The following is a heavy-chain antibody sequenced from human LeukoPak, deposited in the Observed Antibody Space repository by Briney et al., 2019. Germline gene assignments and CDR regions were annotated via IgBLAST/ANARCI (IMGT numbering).Heavy chain of an antibody. D-gene: IGHD2-15*01. CDR2: INHNRGGT. Sequence: ASVKVSCKPSGYIFTGYYMHWVRPAPGQGLAWMGWINHNRGGTHYAQKVQGWVTMTRDTSISTAYMELSRLRSDDTAVCYCARTRVAATRELGYWGQGTLVTVSS. CDR1: GYIFTGYY. J-gene: IGHJ4*02. CDR3: ARTRVAATRELGY. V-gene: IGHV1-2*04.